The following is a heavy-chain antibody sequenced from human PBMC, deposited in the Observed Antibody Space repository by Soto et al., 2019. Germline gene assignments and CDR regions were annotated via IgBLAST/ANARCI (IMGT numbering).Heavy chain of an antibody. CDR2: FNYIGST. Sequence: SETLSLTCTVSGGSISSSSYYWGWIRQPPGKGLEWIGTFNYIGSTNYNPSLKSRITISVDTSKNQFSLKLSSVTAAVSVVYYCVRGFGVVDFKWFDPWGQGTLVTVSS. V-gene: IGHV4-39*07. D-gene: IGHD3-3*01. J-gene: IGHJ5*02. CDR3: VRGFGVVDFKWFDP. CDR1: GGSISSSSYY.